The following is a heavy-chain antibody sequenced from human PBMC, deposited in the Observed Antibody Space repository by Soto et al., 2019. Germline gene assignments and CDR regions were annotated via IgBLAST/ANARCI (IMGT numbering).Heavy chain of an antibody. CDR1: GHSFTSYW. D-gene: IGHD6-19*01. Sequence: GESLKISCKGSGHSFTSYWISWVRQMPGKGLEWMGRIDPSDSYTNYSPSFQGHVTISADKSISTAYLQWSSLKASDTAMYYCARLNKVAGHGDYYYDMDVWGQGTTVTVSS. CDR2: IDPSDSYT. V-gene: IGHV5-10-1*01. J-gene: IGHJ6*02. CDR3: ARLNKVAGHGDYYYDMDV.